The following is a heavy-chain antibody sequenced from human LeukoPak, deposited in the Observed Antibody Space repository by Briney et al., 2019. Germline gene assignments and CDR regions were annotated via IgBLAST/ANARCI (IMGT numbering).Heavy chain of an antibody. V-gene: IGHV3-48*03. CDR1: GFTFSSYE. J-gene: IGHJ5*02. Sequence: GGSLRLSCAASGFTFSSYEMNWVRQAPGKGLEWVSYISSSSSTIYYADSVKGRFTISRDNFKNTLYLQMNSLRAEDTAIYYCAKDVGYGWFDPWGQGTLVSVCS. CDR2: ISSSSSTI. D-gene: IGHD5-12*01. CDR3: AKDVGYGWFDP.